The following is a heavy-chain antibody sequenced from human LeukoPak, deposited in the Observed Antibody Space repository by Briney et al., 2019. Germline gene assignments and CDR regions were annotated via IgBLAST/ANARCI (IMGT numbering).Heavy chain of an antibody. Sequence: RPGGSLRLSCAASGFIFSDYSMNWVRQAPGKGLEWVAFIGYDGSNKNYVDSVKGRFTISRDNSKNTLFLQMIRLRPEDTAVYYCAKDHVGGQGRFSYFDYWGQGTLVTVSS. CDR2: IGYDGSNK. CDR1: GFIFSDYS. V-gene: IGHV3-30*02. J-gene: IGHJ4*02. D-gene: IGHD3-10*02. CDR3: AKDHVGGQGRFSYFDY.